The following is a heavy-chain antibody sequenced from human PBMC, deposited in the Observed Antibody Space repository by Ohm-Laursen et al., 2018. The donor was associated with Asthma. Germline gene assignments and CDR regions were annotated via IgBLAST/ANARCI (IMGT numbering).Heavy chain of an antibody. Sequence: SETLSLTCTVSGGSISSYYWSWIRQPPGKGLEWIGYIYYSGSTNYNPSLKSRVTISVDTSKNQFSLKLSSVTAADTAVYYCASEQGGYDAFDIWGQGTMVTVSS. CDR3: ASEQGGYDAFDI. D-gene: IGHD3-22*01. J-gene: IGHJ3*02. CDR1: GGSISSYY. CDR2: IYYSGST. V-gene: IGHV4-59*01.